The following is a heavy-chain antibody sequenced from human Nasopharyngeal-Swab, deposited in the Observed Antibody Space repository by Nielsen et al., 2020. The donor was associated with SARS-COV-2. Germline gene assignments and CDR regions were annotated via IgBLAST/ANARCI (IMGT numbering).Heavy chain of an antibody. CDR2: INAGNGNT. D-gene: IGHD3-9*01. J-gene: IGHJ6*03. Sequence: WVRQAPGQRLEWMGWINAGNGNTKYSQKFQGRVTITRDTSASTAYMELSSLRSEDTAVYYCARVQGSHFDWVWGGREVGGKG. CDR3: ARVQGSHFDWVWGGREV. V-gene: IGHV1-3*01.